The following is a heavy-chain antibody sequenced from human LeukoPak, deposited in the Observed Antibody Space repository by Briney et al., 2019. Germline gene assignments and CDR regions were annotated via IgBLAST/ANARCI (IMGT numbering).Heavy chain of an antibody. J-gene: IGHJ4*02. CDR3: AKTRGLGVPLLPGDY. V-gene: IGHV1-2*02. CDR1: GYTFTGFY. Sequence: GASVKVSCKASGYTFTGFYMHWVRQAPGQGLEWMGWINANSGGTNYAQKFQGRVTMTRDTSISTAYMELSRLRSDDTAVYYCAKTRGLGVPLLPGDYWGQGTLVTVSS. D-gene: IGHD3-3*01. CDR2: INANSGGT.